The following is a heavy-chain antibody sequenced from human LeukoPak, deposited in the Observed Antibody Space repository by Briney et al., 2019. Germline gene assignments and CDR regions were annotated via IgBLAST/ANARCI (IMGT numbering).Heavy chain of an antibody. D-gene: IGHD3-10*01. CDR2: IYHSGNT. CDR1: GGSISSFY. Sequence: SETLSLTCTVSGGSISSFYWTWIRQPPGKGLEWIGSIYHSGNTYYNPSLKSRVIISVDTSKNQFSLKLSSVTAADTAVYYCARDSGGLLWFGEADWGQGTMVTVSS. J-gene: IGHJ3*01. V-gene: IGHV4-59*04. CDR3: ARDSGGLLWFGEAD.